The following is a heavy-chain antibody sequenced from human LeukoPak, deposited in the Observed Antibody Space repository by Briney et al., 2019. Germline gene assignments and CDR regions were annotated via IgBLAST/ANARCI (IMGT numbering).Heavy chain of an antibody. CDR3: AKDGTGGYYYLDY. CDR2: IGGGDVEI. CDR1: GFTFTNNA. Sequence: GGSLRLSCAMSGFTFTNNAMTWVRQAPGKGLEWVSTIGGGDVEIHYADSVKGRFTISRDNSKNTLYLQMNSLRAEDTAVYYCAKDGTGGYYYLDYWGQGTLVTVSS. J-gene: IGHJ4*02. D-gene: IGHD3-22*01. V-gene: IGHV3-23*01.